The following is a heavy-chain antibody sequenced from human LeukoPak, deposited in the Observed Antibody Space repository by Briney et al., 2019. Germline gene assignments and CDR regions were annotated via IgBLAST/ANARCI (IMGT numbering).Heavy chain of an antibody. J-gene: IGHJ4*02. V-gene: IGHV4-59*01. D-gene: IGHD6-19*01. CDR1: GGSISSYY. CDR3: ARGSSGWVNFDY. Sequence: SETLSLTCTVSGGSISSYYWSWIRQPPGKGLEWIGYIYYSGSTNYNPSLKSRVTISVDTSKNQFSLKLSSVTAADTAVYYCARGSSGWVNFDYWGQGTLVTVS. CDR2: IYYSGST.